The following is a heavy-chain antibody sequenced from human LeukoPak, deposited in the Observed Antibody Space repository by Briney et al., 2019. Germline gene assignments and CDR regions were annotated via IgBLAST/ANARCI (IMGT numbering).Heavy chain of an antibody. J-gene: IGHJ4*02. CDR2: ISWNSGSI. V-gene: IGHV3-9*01. Sequence: GRSLRLSCAASGFTFDDYAMHWVRQAPGKGLEWVSGISWNSGSIGYADSVKGRFTISRDNAKNSLYLQMNSLRAEDTALYYCAKAEMATIGGNFDYWGQGTLVTVSS. D-gene: IGHD5-24*01. CDR3: AKAEMATIGGNFDY. CDR1: GFTFDDYA.